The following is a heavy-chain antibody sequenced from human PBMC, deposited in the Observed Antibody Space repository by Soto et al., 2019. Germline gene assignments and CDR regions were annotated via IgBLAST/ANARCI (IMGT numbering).Heavy chain of an antibody. J-gene: IGHJ4*02. V-gene: IGHV4-34*01. D-gene: IGHD3-16*02. Sequence: SETLSLTCAVYGGSFSGYYWTWIRQPPGTGLEWIGEINHSGSTNYNPSLKSRVIISVDRSKNQFSLKLSSVTAADTAVYYCARTVIGGFDYWGQGTLVTVSS. CDR3: ARTVIGGFDY. CDR2: INHSGST. CDR1: GGSFSGYY.